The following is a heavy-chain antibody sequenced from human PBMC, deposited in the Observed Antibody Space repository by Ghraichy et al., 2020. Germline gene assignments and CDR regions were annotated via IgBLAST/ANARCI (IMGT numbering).Heavy chain of an antibody. D-gene: IGHD6-19*01. CDR3: ALGSSRGWFFDY. Sequence: SQTLSLTCAISGDSVSSNSAAWSWIRQSPSRGLEWLGRTYYRSKWYSDYAVSVKSRIIINPDTSKNQFSLQLNSVTPEDTAVYYCALGSSRGWFFDYWGQGTLVTVSS. CDR1: GDSVSSNSAA. CDR2: TYYRSKWYS. V-gene: IGHV6-1*01. J-gene: IGHJ4*02.